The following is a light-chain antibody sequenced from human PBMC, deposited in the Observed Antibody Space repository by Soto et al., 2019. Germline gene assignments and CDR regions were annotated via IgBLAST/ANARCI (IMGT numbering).Light chain of an antibody. CDR1: SSDVGGYNY. V-gene: IGLV2-14*01. J-gene: IGLJ2*01. Sequence: QSALTQPASVSGSPGQSITISCPGTSSDVGGYNYVSWYQQHPGKAPKLMIYEVSNRPSGVSNRFSGSKSGNTASLTISGLQAEDEADYYCSSYTRSSTRVFGGGTKVTVL. CDR2: EVS. CDR3: SSYTRSSTRV.